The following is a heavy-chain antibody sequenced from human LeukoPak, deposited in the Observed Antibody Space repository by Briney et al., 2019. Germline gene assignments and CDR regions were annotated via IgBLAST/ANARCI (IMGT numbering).Heavy chain of an antibody. CDR3: ARVGMSTGADWFDP. J-gene: IGHJ5*02. Sequence: SETLSLTCTVSGGSISSYYWSWIRQPPGKGLEWIGYIYYSGSTNYNPSLKSRVTISVDTSKNQFSLKLSSVTAADTAVYYCARVGMSTGADWFDPWGQGTLVTVSS. D-gene: IGHD4-11*01. CDR2: IYYSGST. V-gene: IGHV4-59*08. CDR1: GGSISSYY.